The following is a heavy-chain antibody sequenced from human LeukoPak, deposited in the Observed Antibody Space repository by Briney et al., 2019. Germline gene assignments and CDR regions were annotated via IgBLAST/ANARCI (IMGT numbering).Heavy chain of an antibody. D-gene: IGHD2-21*02. CDR3: ARLGDFVLDF. J-gene: IGHJ4*02. CDR1: GDSISSYY. Sequence: PSETLSLTCTVSGDSISSYYWSWIRQPPGKGLEWIAYINYSGTTNYNPSLKSRVIISVDTSKNQLSLSLSSVTAADTDVYYCARLGDFVLDFWGQGTPVTVSS. CDR2: INYSGTT. V-gene: IGHV4-59*08.